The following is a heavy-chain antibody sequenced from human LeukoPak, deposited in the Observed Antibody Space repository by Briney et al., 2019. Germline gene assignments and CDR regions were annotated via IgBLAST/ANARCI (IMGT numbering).Heavy chain of an antibody. CDR3: AGQWLGAEYFQH. D-gene: IGHD6-19*01. CDR2: IIPIFGTA. V-gene: IGHV1-69*13. CDR1: GGTFSSYA. J-gene: IGHJ1*01. Sequence: SVKVSCKASGGTFSSYAISWARQAPGQGLEWMGGIIPIFGTANYAQKFQGRVTITADESTSTAYMELSSLRSEDTAVYYCAGQWLGAEYFQHWGQGTLVTVSS.